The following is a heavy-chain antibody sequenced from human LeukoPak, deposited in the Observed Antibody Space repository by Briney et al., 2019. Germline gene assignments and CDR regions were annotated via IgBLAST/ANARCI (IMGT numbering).Heavy chain of an antibody. CDR3: TSSRYGYGKLEDYYYYGMDV. D-gene: IGHD5-18*01. CDR1: GFTFSGSA. CDR2: IRSKANSYAT. J-gene: IGHJ6*02. Sequence: PGGSLKLSRAASGFTFSGSAMHWVRQASGKGLEWVGRIRSKANSYATAYAASVKGRFTISRDDSKNTAYLQMNSLKTEDTAVYYCTSSRYGYGKLEDYYYYGMDVWGQGTTVTVSS. V-gene: IGHV3-73*01.